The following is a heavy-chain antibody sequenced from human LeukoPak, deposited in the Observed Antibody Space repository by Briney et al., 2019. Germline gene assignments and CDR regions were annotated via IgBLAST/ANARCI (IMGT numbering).Heavy chain of an antibody. CDR1: GGSISSYY. Sequence: PSETLSLTCTVSGGSISSYYWSWIRQPPGKGLEWIGYIYYSGSTNYNPSLKSRVTISVDTSKNQFSLKLSPVTAADTAVYYCAREGAVAASAFDIWGQGTMVTVSS. D-gene: IGHD6-19*01. V-gene: IGHV4-59*01. CDR3: AREGAVAASAFDI. J-gene: IGHJ3*02. CDR2: IYYSGST.